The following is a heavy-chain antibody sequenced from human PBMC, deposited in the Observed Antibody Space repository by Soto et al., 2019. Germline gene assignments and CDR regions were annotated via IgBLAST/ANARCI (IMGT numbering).Heavy chain of an antibody. D-gene: IGHD3-3*01. CDR2: ISSNGGST. V-gene: IGHV3-64*02. CDR3: ARGEPLRYDFWSGYFDAFDI. Sequence: GGSLRLSCAASGFTFSSYAMHWVRQAPGKGLECVSAISSNGGSTYYADSVKGRFTISRDNSKNTLYLQMGSLRAEDMAAYYCARGEPLRYDFWSGYFDAFDIWGQGTMVTVSS. CDR1: GFTFSSYA. J-gene: IGHJ3*02.